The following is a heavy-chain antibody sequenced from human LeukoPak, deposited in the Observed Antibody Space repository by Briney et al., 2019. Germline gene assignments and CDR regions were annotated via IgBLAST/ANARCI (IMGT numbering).Heavy chain of an antibody. D-gene: IGHD6-19*01. CDR1: GGTFSSYA. V-gene: IGHV1-69*13. J-gene: IGHJ4*02. CDR2: IIPIFGTA. CDR3: ASPGHQGWYYFDY. Sequence: SVKVSCKASGGTFSSYAISWVRQAPGQGLEWMGGIIPIFGTANYAQKFQGRVTITADESTSTAYIEQSSLRSEDTAVYYCASPGHQGWYYFDYWGQGTLVTVSS.